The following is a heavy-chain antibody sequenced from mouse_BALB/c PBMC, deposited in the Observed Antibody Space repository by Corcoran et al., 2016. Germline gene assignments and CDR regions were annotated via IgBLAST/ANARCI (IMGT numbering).Heavy chain of an antibody. J-gene: IGHJ2*01. Sequence: QIQLVQSGPELKKPGETVKISCKASGYTFTNYGMNWVKQAPGKGVKWMGWINTYTGEPTYADDFKGRFAFSLETSASTAYLQINNLKNEDMATYFCASPHYYGSSYLDYWGQGTTLTVSS. CDR3: ASPHYYGSSYLDY. D-gene: IGHD1-1*01. CDR2: INTYTGEP. CDR1: GYTFTNYG. V-gene: IGHV9-1*02.